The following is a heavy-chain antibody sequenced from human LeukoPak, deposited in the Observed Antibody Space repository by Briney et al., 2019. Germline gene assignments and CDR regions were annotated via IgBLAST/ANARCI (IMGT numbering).Heavy chain of an antibody. V-gene: IGHV3-23*01. CDR1: GFTFSSYA. D-gene: IGHD6-13*01. CDR2: ISGSGGST. CDR3: AKVGYSSSAWIDY. Sequence: GGSLRLSCAASGFTFSSYAMSWVRQAPGKGLEWVSAISGSGGSTYYADSVKGRFSISRDNSKNTLYLQMNSLRAEDTAVYYCAKVGYSSSAWIDYWGQGTLVAVSS. J-gene: IGHJ4*02.